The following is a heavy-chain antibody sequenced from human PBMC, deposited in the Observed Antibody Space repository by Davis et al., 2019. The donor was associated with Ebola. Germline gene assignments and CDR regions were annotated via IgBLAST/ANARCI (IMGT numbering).Heavy chain of an antibody. CDR1: GFTFSNAW. CDR3: TRDLELSGGMDV. Sequence: GESLKISCAASGFTFSNAWMNWVRQAPGKGLEWVSSISSSSTYIYYADSVKGRFTISRDNAKNSLYLQMNSLRAEDTAAYYCTRDLELSGGMDVWGQGTTVTVSS. D-gene: IGHD3-16*02. V-gene: IGHV3-21*01. CDR2: ISSSSTYI. J-gene: IGHJ6*02.